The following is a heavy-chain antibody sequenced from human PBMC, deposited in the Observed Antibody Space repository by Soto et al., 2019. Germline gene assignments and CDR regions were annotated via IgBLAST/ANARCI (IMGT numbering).Heavy chain of an antibody. CDR1: GYTFTSYG. D-gene: IGHD3-3*01. Sequence: GASVKVSCKASGYTFTSYGISRVRQAPGQGLEWMGWISAYNGNTNYAQKLQGRVTMTTDTSTSTAYMELRSLRSDDTAVYYCARAQGTTIFGVVISIDYWGQGTLVTVSS. CDR3: ARAQGTTIFGVVISIDY. CDR2: ISAYNGNT. V-gene: IGHV1-18*01. J-gene: IGHJ4*02.